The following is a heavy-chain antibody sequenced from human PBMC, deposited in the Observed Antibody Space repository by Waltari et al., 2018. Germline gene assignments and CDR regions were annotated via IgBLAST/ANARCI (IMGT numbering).Heavy chain of an antibody. J-gene: IGHJ4*02. V-gene: IGHV3-74*03. CDR2: IKPDGTYT. D-gene: IGHD1-26*01. CDR1: VFTFSNSW. Sequence: QLVESGGGLVQPGGSLRLSCAASVFTFSNSWMHCVRQAPGKGLVWVSRIKPDGTYTTYADSVRGRFTISRDNAKSTLYLQMNSLRAEDTALYYCAAFDSGYFDDWGQGTLVTVSS. CDR3: AAFDSGYFDD.